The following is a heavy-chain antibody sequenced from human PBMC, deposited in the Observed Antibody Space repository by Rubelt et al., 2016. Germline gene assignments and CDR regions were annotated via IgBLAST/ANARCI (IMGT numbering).Heavy chain of an antibody. D-gene: IGHD4-23*01. CDR3: ARDSVDLGKDTDAFDL. J-gene: IGHJ3*01. Sequence: VRQAPGKGLEWLAVISHDGDKESYADSVKGRFTISRDSSKNRVYLQMNSLRREDTARYFCARDSVDLGKDTDAFDLWGQGTVVTVSS. V-gene: IGHV3-30*03. CDR2: ISHDGDKE.